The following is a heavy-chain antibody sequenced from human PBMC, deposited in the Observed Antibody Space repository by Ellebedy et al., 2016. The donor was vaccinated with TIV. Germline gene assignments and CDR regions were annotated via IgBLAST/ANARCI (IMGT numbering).Heavy chain of an antibody. CDR3: ARDRILEWLFNRFLDGMDV. CDR1: GFIFSNYG. CDR2: ISRSTTYI. Sequence: GESLKISCAASGFIFSNYGMNWVRQAPGKGLDWVSSISRSTTYIYYADSVKGRFTISRDNAKNSMYLPMNSLRAEDTAVYYCARDRILEWLFNRFLDGMDVWGQGTAVTVSS. J-gene: IGHJ6*02. V-gene: IGHV3-21*04. D-gene: IGHD3-3*01.